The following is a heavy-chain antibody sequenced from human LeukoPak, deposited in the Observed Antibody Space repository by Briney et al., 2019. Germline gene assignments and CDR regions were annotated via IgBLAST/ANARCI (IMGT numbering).Heavy chain of an antibody. CDR1: GGSISSSSYY. J-gene: IGHJ2*01. D-gene: IGHD3-3*01. Sequence: SETLSLTCTVSGGSISSSSYYWGWFRQPPGKGLEWIGSIYYSGSTYYNPSLKSRVTISVDTSKNQFSLKLSSVTAADTAVYYCARHVLSGYLNYWYFDLWGRGTLVTVSS. CDR3: ARHVLSGYLNYWYFDL. V-gene: IGHV4-39*01. CDR2: IYYSGST.